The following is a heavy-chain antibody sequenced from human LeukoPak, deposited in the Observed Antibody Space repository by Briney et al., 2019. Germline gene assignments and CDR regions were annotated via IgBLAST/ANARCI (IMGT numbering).Heavy chain of an antibody. CDR2: ISAYNGNT. CDR1: GYTFTSYG. CDR3: ARDTGYSSGWCGTDY. J-gene: IGHJ4*02. Sequence: ASVKVSCKASGYTFTSYGISWVRQAPGQGLEWMGWISAYNGNTNYAQKLQGRVTMTTDTSTSTACMELRSLRSDDTAVYYCARDTGYSSGWCGTDYWGQGTLVTVSS. D-gene: IGHD6-19*01. V-gene: IGHV1-18*01.